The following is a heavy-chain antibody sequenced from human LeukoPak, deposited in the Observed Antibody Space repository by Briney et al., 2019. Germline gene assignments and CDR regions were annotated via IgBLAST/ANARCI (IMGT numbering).Heavy chain of an antibody. CDR1: GFTFSSHW. V-gene: IGHV3-7*02. Sequence: GGSLRLSCAASGFTFSSHWMSWVRQAPGKGLEWVGNIKQDGSETYYVDSVKGRFTISRDNAKNSLYLQMNSLRAEDTAVYYCAKKGSRIAAAGPYFDYWGQGTLVTVSS. CDR2: IKQDGSET. D-gene: IGHD6-13*01. CDR3: AKKGSRIAAAGPYFDY. J-gene: IGHJ4*02.